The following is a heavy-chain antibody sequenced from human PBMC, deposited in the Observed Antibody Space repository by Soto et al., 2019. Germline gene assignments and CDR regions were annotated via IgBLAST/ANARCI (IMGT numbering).Heavy chain of an antibody. Sequence: PGGSLRLSCAASGFTFNFYWMHWVRKAPGKGLVWVSRINTDGSGTNYADSVKCRFTISRDNAKNTLYLQMNSLRADDTAVYYFARSSPQTHCFDPWGQGPLVTAPQ. V-gene: IGHV3-74*01. CDR3: ARSSPQTHCFDP. CDR2: INTDGSGT. J-gene: IGHJ5*02. CDR1: GFTFNFYW.